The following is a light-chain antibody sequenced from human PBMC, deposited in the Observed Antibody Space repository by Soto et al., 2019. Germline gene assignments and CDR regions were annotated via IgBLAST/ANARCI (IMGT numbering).Light chain of an antibody. CDR2: GAS. J-gene: IGKJ1*01. CDR1: QNVNSN. Sequence: EIMMKHSPATLSVSPGERATLSCRASQNVNSNLGWYQQKPGQAPRLLIYGASTRATGIPARFSGSGSGTEFTLSISSLQSEDFAVYYCQQYNNWPRTFGQGTKVDIK. V-gene: IGKV3-15*01. CDR3: QQYNNWPRT.